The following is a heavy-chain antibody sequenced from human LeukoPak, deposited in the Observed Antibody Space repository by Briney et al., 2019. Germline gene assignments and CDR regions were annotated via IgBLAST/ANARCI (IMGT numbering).Heavy chain of an antibody. CDR2: IYHSGST. J-gene: IGHJ5*02. V-gene: IGHV4-4*02. Sequence: SGTLSLTCAVSGGSISSSNWWSWVRQPPGKGLEWIGEIYHSGSTNYNPSLKSRVTISVDKSKNQFSLKLSSVTAADTAVYYCARDKDSSRRSWFDPWGQGTLVTVSS. CDR3: ARDKDSSRRSWFDP. CDR1: GGSISSSNW. D-gene: IGHD6-13*01.